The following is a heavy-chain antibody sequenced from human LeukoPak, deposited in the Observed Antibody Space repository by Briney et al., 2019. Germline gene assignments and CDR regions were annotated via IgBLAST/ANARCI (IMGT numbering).Heavy chain of an antibody. CDR2: INAGNGNT. CDR1: GYTFTSYA. D-gene: IGHD3-3*01. J-gene: IGHJ6*02. Sequence: ASVKVSCKASGYTFTSYAMHWVRQAPGQRLEWMGWINAGNGNTKYSQKFQGRVTITRDTSASTAYMELSSLRSEDTAVYYCARGQNSPYDFWSGYYYYYGMDVWGQGTTVTVSS. V-gene: IGHV1-3*01. CDR3: ARGQNSPYDFWSGYYYYYGMDV.